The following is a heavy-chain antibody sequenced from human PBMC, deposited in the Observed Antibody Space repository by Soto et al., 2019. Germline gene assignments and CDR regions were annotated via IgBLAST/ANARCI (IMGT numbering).Heavy chain of an antibody. V-gene: IGHV3-23*01. D-gene: IGHD6-19*01. J-gene: IGHJ4*02. CDR1: GFTFSSYA. Sequence: GGSLRLSCAASGFTFSSYAMSWVRQAPGKGLEWVSAISGSGGSTYYADSMKGRFTISRDNSKNTLYLQMNSLRAEDTAVYYCAKEFGLIVYSSGNYWGQGTLVTVSS. CDR3: AKEFGLIVYSSGNY. CDR2: ISGSGGST.